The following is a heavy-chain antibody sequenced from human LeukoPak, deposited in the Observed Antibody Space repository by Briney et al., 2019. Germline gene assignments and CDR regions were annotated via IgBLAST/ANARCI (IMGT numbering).Heavy chain of an antibody. V-gene: IGHV3-33*03. CDR2: IWINGRDE. CDR1: GFTFGIYG. D-gene: IGHD3-10*01. J-gene: IGHJ6*02. Sequence: PGGSLRLSCAASGFTFGIYGMHWVRQAPGKGLEWVASIWINGRDETYVDSVKGRFTISRDNSTLFLQMNSLRPDDPAIYFCASGKGSGRFGYFYYGVDVWGQGTTVTVSS. CDR3: ASGKGSGRFGYFYYGVDV.